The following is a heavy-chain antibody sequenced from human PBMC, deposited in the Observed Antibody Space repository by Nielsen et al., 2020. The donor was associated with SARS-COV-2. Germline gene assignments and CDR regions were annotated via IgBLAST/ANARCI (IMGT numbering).Heavy chain of an antibody. CDR2: INPSGSGT. D-gene: IGHD3-22*01. CDR3: ARNSDDYYDISGDHYRSYSFDH. CDR1: GFTFSSTW. J-gene: IGHJ4*02. Sequence: GESLKISCSASGFTFSSTWMDWVRQAPGQGLVWVSRINPSGSGTAYADSVKGRFTISRDNSRNTLHLQMNSLRVDDTAVYYCARNSDDYYDISGDHYRSYSFDHWGQGTLVTVSS. V-gene: IGHV3-74*01.